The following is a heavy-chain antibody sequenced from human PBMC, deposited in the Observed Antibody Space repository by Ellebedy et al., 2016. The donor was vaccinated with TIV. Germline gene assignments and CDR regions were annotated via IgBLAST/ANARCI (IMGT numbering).Heavy chain of an antibody. Sequence: MPSETLSLTCTVTGGAISSNTYYWAWIRQPPGKGLEWIGRINYSGTTSYNASLKSRIAITVDMSKNQFSLLLSSVTAADTAVYYCAKLAFSWGSWFDSWGQGTLVTVSS. CDR1: GGAISSNTYY. J-gene: IGHJ5*01. CDR3: AKLAFSWGSWFDS. D-gene: IGHD2/OR15-2a*01. CDR2: INYSGTT. V-gene: IGHV4-39*01.